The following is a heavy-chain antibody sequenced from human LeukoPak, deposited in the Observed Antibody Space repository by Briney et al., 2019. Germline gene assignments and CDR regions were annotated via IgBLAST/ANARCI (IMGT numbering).Heavy chain of an antibody. J-gene: IGHJ5*02. CDR1: GYTFTSYG. Sequence: ASVTVSCKASGYTFTSYGISWVRQAPGQGLEWMGWISAYNGNTNYAQKLQGRVTMTTDTSTSTAYMELRSLRSDDTAVYYCARAFGVLGGLNWFDPWGQGTLVTVSS. CDR3: ARAFGVLGGLNWFDP. CDR2: ISAYNGNT. V-gene: IGHV1-18*01. D-gene: IGHD3-10*01.